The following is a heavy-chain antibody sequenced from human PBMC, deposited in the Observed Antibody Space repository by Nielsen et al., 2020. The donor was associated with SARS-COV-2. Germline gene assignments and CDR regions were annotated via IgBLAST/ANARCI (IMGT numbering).Heavy chain of an antibody. V-gene: IGHV4-31*03. J-gene: IGHJ5*02. CDR3: ARDRLGYCSGGSCYSKWFDP. CDR1: GGSISSGGYY. Sequence: LRLSCTVSGGSISSGGYYWSWIRQHPGKGLEWIGYIYYSGSTYYNPSLKSRVTISVDTSKNQFSLKLSSVTAADTAVYYCARDRLGYCSGGSCYSKWFDPWGQGTLVTVSS. CDR2: IYYSGST. D-gene: IGHD2-15*01.